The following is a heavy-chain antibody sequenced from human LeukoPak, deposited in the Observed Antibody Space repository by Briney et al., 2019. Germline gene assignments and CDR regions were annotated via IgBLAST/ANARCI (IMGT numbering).Heavy chain of an antibody. V-gene: IGHV4-39*07. CDR2: IYYSGST. CDR3: AREREAGDYYYYYYMDV. D-gene: IGHD1-26*01. Sequence: SETLPLTCTVSGGSISSSSYYWGWIRQPPGKGLEWIGSIYYSGSTYYNPSLKSRVTISVDTSKNQFSLKLSSVTAADTAVYYCAREREAGDYYYYYYMDVWGKGTTVTVSS. J-gene: IGHJ6*03. CDR1: GGSISSSSYY.